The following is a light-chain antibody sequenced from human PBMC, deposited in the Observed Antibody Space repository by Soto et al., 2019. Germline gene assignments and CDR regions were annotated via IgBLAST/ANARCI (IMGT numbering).Light chain of an antibody. V-gene: IGKV1-6*01. CDR3: QQLFMYPPT. CDR2: AAS. Sequence: AIQMTQSPSSLSASVGDRVTITCRASQGIRNDLGWYQQKPGKAPKLLIYAASSLQSGVPSRFSGSGSGTDFTLTISRLQPEDFATYYCQQLFMYPPTFGPGTKVDIK. CDR1: QGIRND. J-gene: IGKJ3*01.